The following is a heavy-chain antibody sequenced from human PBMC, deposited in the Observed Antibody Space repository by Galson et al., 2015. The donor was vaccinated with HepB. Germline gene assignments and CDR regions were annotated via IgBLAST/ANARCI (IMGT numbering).Heavy chain of an antibody. Sequence: CAISGDSVSSKSAAWSWIRQSPSRGLEWLGRTYYRSKWYNGYAVSVKSRITINPDTSKNQFSLQLNSVTPEDTAVYYCAREGDYYGSGSDDAFDIWGQGTMVTVSS. CDR1: GDSVSSKSAA. D-gene: IGHD3-10*01. V-gene: IGHV6-1*01. J-gene: IGHJ3*02. CDR2: TYYRSKWYN. CDR3: AREGDYYGSGSDDAFDI.